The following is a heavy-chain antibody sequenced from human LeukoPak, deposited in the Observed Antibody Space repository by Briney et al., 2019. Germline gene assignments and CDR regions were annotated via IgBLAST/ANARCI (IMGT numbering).Heavy chain of an antibody. D-gene: IGHD5-18*01. CDR2: INPNSGGT. J-gene: IGHJ4*02. V-gene: IGHV1-2*02. CDR3: ARAVLLGTDFDY. Sequence: GASVKVSCKASGYTFTGHYIHWVRQAPGQGLEWMGWINPNSGGTNYAQKFQGRVTMTRDTSISTAYMELSRLRSDDTAVYYCARAVLLGTDFDYWGQGTLVTISS. CDR1: GYTFTGHY.